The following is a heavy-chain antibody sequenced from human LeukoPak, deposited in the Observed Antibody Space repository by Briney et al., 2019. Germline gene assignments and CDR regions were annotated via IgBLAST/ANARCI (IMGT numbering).Heavy chain of an antibody. CDR1: GGSTSSYY. Sequence: SETLSLTCTVSGGSTSSYYWSWIRQPPGKGLEWIGFIYYSGSTNYNPSLKSRVIISLDTSKNQFSLKLSSVTAADTAVYYCAGDKISWTRSDVWGKGTTVTVSS. CDR3: AGDKISWTRSDV. V-gene: IGHV4-59*12. D-gene: IGHD3/OR15-3a*01. CDR2: IYYSGST. J-gene: IGHJ6*04.